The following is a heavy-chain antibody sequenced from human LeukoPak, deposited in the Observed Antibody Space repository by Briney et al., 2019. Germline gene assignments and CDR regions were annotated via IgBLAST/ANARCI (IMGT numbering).Heavy chain of an antibody. V-gene: IGHV3-33*01. J-gene: IGHJ6*02. CDR1: GFTFSSYG. CDR2: IWYDGNNK. Sequence: PGRSLRLSCAAPGFTFSSYGMHWVSQAPGKGLDWEAVIWYDGNNKYYADFVNGRFTISRDNSKTTLHLQMNSLVAQATAMYNSARDRGSCEDGMDVWGQGATVTVSS. D-gene: IGHD1-26*01. CDR3: ARDRGSCEDGMDV.